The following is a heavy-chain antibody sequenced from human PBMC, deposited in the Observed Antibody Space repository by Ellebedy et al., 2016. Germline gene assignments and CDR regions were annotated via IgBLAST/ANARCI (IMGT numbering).Heavy chain of an antibody. Sequence: ASVKVSCKASGYTFTSYGISWVRQAPGQGLEWMGWISAYNGNTNYAQKVQGRVTMTTDTSTSTAYMELRSLRYDDTAVYYCARGGYTPFELDGMDVWGQGTTVTVAS. CDR2: ISAYNGNT. CDR1: GYTFTSYG. V-gene: IGHV1-18*01. CDR3: ARGGYTPFELDGMDV. D-gene: IGHD3-16*02. J-gene: IGHJ6*02.